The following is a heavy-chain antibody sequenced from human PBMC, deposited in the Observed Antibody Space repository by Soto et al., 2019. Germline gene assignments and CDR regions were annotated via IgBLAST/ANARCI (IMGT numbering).Heavy chain of an antibody. Sequence: DVQLLQSGGGLVRPGGSLRLSCAASGFTFSDYAMNWVRQAPGKGLEWVSGISDPGGTSYGDAVKGRFTISRDNSRNTLDLQMISLTVDDTAIYYCAKGNPYYFDYWGQGTLVTVSS. CDR3: AKGNPYYFDY. CDR2: ISDPGGT. V-gene: IGHV3-23*01. J-gene: IGHJ4*02. CDR1: GFTFSDYA.